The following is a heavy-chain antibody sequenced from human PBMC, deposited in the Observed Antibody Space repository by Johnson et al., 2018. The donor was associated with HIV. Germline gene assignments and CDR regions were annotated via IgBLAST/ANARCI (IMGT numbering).Heavy chain of an antibody. D-gene: IGHD6-13*01. CDR1: GFTFSTYD. J-gene: IGHJ3*02. CDR3: ARDHDGQQLGFAFDI. V-gene: IGHV3-13*01. CDR2: IGTAGDT. Sequence: VQLVESGGGLVQPGGSLRLSCAASGFTFSTYDMHWVRQATGKGLEWVSTIGTAGDTYYPGSVKGRFTVSREDAKNSLYLQMSSLRTEDTAVYYCARDHDGQQLGFAFDIWGQGTMVTVSS.